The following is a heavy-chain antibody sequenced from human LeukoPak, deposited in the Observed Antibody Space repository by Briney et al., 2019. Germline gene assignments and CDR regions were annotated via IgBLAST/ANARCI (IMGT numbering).Heavy chain of an antibody. D-gene: IGHD5-24*01. CDR3: ARVGPPVEMATIYAFDI. CDR1: GFTFSDYY. J-gene: IGHJ3*02. V-gene: IGHV3-11*05. Sequence: GGSLRLSCAASGFTFSDYYMSWIRQAPRKGLEWDSYISSSSDKNYADSVKGRFTISRDNAKNSLYLQMNSLRAEDTAVYYCARVGPPVEMATIYAFDIWGQGTMVTVSS. CDR2: ISSSSDK.